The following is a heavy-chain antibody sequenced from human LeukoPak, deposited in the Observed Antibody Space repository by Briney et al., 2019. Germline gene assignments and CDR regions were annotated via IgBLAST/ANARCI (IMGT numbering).Heavy chain of an antibody. CDR2: ISYDGSNK. CDR3: ARDLYSYGSITFPFDY. Sequence: GGSLRLSCAASGFTFSSYAMHWVRQAPGKGLEWVAVISYDGSNKYYADSVKGRFTISRDNSKNTLYPQMNSLRAEDTAVYYCARDLYSYGSITFPFDYWGQGTLVTVSS. CDR1: GFTFSSYA. V-gene: IGHV3-30*04. J-gene: IGHJ4*02. D-gene: IGHD5-18*01.